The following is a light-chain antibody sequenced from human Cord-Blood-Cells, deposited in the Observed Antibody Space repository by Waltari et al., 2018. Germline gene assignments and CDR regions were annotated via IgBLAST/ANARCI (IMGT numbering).Light chain of an antibody. V-gene: IGLV2-14*01. CDR1: SSDVGGYNY. CDR2: DVS. CDR3: SSYTSSSTPLVV. Sequence: QPASVSGSPGQSITISCTGTSSDVGGYNYVSWYQQHPGKAPKLMIYDVSNRPSGVSNRFSGSKSGNTASLTISGLQAEDEADYYCSSYTSSSTPLVVFGGGTKLTVX. J-gene: IGLJ2*01.